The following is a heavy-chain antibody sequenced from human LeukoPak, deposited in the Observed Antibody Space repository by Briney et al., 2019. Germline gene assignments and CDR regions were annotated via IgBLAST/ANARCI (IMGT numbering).Heavy chain of an antibody. J-gene: IGHJ5*02. CDR2: INHSGST. Sequence: PSETLSLTCAVYGGSFSGYYWSWIRQPPGKGLEWIGEINHSGSTNYNPSLKSRVTISVDTSKNQFSLKLSSATAADTAVYYCARQGYCSSTSCSRPNWFDPWGQGTLVTVSS. D-gene: IGHD2-2*01. CDR1: GGSFSGYY. V-gene: IGHV4-34*01. CDR3: ARQGYCSSTSCSRPNWFDP.